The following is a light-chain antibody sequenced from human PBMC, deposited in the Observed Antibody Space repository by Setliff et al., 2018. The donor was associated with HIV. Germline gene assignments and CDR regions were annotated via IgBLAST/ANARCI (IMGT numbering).Light chain of an antibody. Sequence: QSVLSQPPSASGTPGQGVTISCSGSSSNIGVNVVNWYQHLPGTSPKLLIYNNYQRPSGVPDRFSGSKSGSSASLAISGPQSEDEADYYCAVWDNGLKGYVFGTGTKVTVL. J-gene: IGLJ1*01. CDR3: AVWDNGLKGYV. CDR1: SSNIGVNV. V-gene: IGLV1-44*01. CDR2: NNY.